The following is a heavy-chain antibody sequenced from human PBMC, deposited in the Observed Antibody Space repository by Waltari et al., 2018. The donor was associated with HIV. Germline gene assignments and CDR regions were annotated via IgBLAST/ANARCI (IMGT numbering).Heavy chain of an antibody. J-gene: IGHJ4*02. CDR3: ASTPDDYGDRTFFDY. CDR2: IYYSGST. D-gene: IGHD4-17*01. V-gene: IGHV4-39*01. CDR1: GGSISSSSYY. Sequence: QLQLQESGPGLVKPSETLSLTCTVSGGSISSSSYYWGWIRQPPGKGLEWIGSIYYSGSTYYNPSLKSRVTISVDTSKNQFSLKLSSVTAADTAVYYCASTPDDYGDRTFFDYWGQGTLVTVSS.